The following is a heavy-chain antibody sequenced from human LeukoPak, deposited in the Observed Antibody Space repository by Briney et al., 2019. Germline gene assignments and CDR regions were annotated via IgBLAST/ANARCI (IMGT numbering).Heavy chain of an antibody. D-gene: IGHD3-10*01. CDR3: TKGRSNHY. V-gene: IGHV3-7*01. Sequence: GGSLRLSCAASGFTFSDLWMGWVRQAPGKGLEWVANINQDGSEHYYVDSVKGRFTISRDNAKNSLYLQMNSLRAEDTAVYYCTKGRSNHYWGQGTLVTVST. CDR1: GFTFSDLW. J-gene: IGHJ4*02. CDR2: INQDGSEH.